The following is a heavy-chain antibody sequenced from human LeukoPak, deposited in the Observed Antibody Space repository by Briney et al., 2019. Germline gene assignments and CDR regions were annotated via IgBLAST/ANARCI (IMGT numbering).Heavy chain of an antibody. Sequence: GGSLRLSCSASGFTFSSYAMHWVRQAPGKGLEYVSAISSNGGSTYYADSVKGRFTISRDNSKNTLYLQMSSLRAEDTAVYYCVKGLREEWELLYFDYWGQGTLVTVSS. D-gene: IGHD1-26*01. CDR1: GFTFSSYA. CDR3: VKGLREEWELLYFDY. J-gene: IGHJ4*02. V-gene: IGHV3-64D*06. CDR2: ISSNGGST.